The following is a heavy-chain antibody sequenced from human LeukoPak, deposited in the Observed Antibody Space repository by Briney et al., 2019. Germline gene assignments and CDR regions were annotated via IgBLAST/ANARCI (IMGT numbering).Heavy chain of an antibody. V-gene: IGHV4-59*01. CDR3: ARGAMATTPFFDY. Sequence: SETLSLTCPVSGGSISNYYYWTWXRQPPGKGLEWIGYVYYTGSTNFNPSLKSRVTMSLDTSRNQFSLKLTSLTAADTAVYYCARGAMATTPFFDYWGQGTLVTVSS. CDR1: GGSISNYY. J-gene: IGHJ4*02. CDR2: VYYTGST. D-gene: IGHD5-24*01.